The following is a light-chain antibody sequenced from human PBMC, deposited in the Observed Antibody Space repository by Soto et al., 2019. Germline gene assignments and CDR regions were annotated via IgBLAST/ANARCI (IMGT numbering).Light chain of an antibody. J-gene: IGKJ2*01. V-gene: IGKV4-1*01. CDR3: QQYYTKDT. Sequence: DIVMTQSPDSLAVSLGERATINCKSSQSVLYSSNNKNYLAWYQQKPGQPPKLLIYWASTRESGVPDRFSGSGSGTDFTLTISSLQAEDVAVYYCQQYYTKDTFGHGTKLEIK. CDR2: WAS. CDR1: QSVLYSSNNKNY.